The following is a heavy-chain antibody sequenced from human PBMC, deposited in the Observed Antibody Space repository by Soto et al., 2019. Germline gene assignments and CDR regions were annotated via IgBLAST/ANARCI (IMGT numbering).Heavy chain of an antibody. Sequence: ESGGGVVQPGRSLRLSCAASGFTFSSYAMHWVRQAPGKGLEWVAVISYDGSNKYYADSVKGRFTISRDNSKNTLYLQMNSLRAEDTAVYYCARLGTAMALDYWGQGTLVTVSS. CDR1: GFTFSSYA. D-gene: IGHD5-18*01. J-gene: IGHJ4*02. CDR3: ARLGTAMALDY. CDR2: ISYDGSNK. V-gene: IGHV3-30-3*01.